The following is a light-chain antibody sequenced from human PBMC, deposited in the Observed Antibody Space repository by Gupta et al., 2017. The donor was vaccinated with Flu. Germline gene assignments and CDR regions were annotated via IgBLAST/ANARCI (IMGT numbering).Light chain of an antibody. CDR3: QQSDSHPQDT. V-gene: IGKV1-39*01. J-gene: IGKJ2*01. CDR1: QNIGIS. CDR2: AAS. Sequence: DIQMTQSPSSLSASVGDTVTIACRASQNIGISLIWYQQKSGKAPKIIIYAASTLQTGVPSRFSGSGSGTDFTLTITSRQPEDFAIYHCQQSDSHPQDTFGQGTKLEIK.